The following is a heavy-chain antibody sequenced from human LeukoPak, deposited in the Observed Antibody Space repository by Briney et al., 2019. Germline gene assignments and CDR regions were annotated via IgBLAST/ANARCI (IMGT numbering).Heavy chain of an antibody. CDR3: AREENDILTGYYHA. CDR2: IIPIFGTA. D-gene: IGHD3-9*01. CDR1: GGTFSSYA. J-gene: IGHJ4*02. V-gene: IGHV1-69*05. Sequence: SVKVSCKASGGTFSSYAISWVRQVLGQGCEWMGGIIPIFGTANYAQKFEGRVTITTDESTSTAYMELSSLRSEDTAVYYCAREENDILTGYYHAWGQGTLVTVSS.